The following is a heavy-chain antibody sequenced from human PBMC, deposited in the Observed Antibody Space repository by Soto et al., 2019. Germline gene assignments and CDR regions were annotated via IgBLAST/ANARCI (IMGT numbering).Heavy chain of an antibody. Sequence: SETLSLTCTVSGGSISSGDYYWSWIRQPPGKGLEWIGYIYYSGSTYYSPSLKDRVTISVDTTENQFSLKVNSVTAADTAVDYCAREETPVAPHYFYYGLDVWGQGTTVTVSS. J-gene: IGHJ6*02. CDR2: IYYSGST. V-gene: IGHV4-30-4*02. CDR1: GGSISSGDYY. D-gene: IGHD4-17*01. CDR3: AREETPVAPHYFYYGLDV.